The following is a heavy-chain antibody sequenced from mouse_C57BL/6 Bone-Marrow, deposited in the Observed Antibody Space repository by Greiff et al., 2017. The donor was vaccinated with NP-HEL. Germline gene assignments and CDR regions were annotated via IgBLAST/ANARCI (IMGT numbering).Heavy chain of an antibody. CDR2: INPNNGGT. J-gene: IGHJ3*01. CDR3: ARPYGSSYGFAY. D-gene: IGHD1-1*01. CDR1: GYTFTDYN. V-gene: IGHV1-18*01. Sequence: EVQLVESGPELVKPGASVKIPCKASGYTFTDYNMDWVKQSHGKSLEWIGDINPNNGGTIYNQKFKGKATLTVDKSSSTAYMELRSLTSEDTAVYYCARPYGSSYGFAYWGQGTLVTVSA.